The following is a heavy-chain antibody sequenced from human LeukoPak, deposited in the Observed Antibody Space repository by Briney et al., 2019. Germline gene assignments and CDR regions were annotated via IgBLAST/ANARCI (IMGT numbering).Heavy chain of an antibody. CDR1: GFTFSSYS. V-gene: IGHV3-21*01. D-gene: IGHD3-16*02. CDR3: ARASYDYVWGSYRYSLSWGYFDY. J-gene: IGHJ4*02. CDR2: ISSSSSYI. Sequence: GGSLRLSCAASGFTFSSYSMNWVRQAPGKGLEWVSSISSSSSYIYYADSVKGRFTISRDNAKNSLYLQMNSLRAEDTAVYYCARASYDYVWGSYRYSLSWGYFDYWGQGTLVTVSS.